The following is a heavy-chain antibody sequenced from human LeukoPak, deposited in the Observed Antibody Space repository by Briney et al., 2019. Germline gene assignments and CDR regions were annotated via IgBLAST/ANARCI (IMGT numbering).Heavy chain of an antibody. CDR2: INHSGST. J-gene: IGHJ6*02. Sequence: SETLSHTCAVYGGSFSGYYWSWIRQPPGKGLEWIGEINHSGSTNYNPSLKSRVTISVDTSKNQFSLKLSSVTAADTAVYYCARSSYYYGMDVWGQGTTVTVSS. CDR3: ARSSYYYGMDV. CDR1: GGSFSGYY. V-gene: IGHV4-34*01.